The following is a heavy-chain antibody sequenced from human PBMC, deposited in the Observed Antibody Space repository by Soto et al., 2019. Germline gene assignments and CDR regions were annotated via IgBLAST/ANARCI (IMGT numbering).Heavy chain of an antibody. J-gene: IGHJ6*02. CDR1: GFTFSSYS. CDR3: AREGAFHRNYYYYGMDV. V-gene: IGHV3-48*02. Sequence: GGYLRLSCAASGFTFSSYSMNWVRQAPGKGLEWVSYISSSSTTIYYADSVKGRFTISRDNAKNSLYLQMNSLRDEDTAVYYCAREGAFHRNYYYYGMDVWGQGTTVTVSS. CDR2: ISSSSTTI.